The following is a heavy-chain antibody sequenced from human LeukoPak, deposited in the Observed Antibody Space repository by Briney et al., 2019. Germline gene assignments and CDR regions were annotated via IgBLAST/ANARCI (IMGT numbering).Heavy chain of an antibody. J-gene: IGHJ6*02. Sequence: ASVKVSCKASGYTFTSYDINWVRQAPGQGLEWMGWMNPNSGNTGYAQKFQGRVTMTRNTSISTAYMELSSLRSEDTAVYYCARGSVTVLYYYYYGMDVWGQGTTVTVSS. CDR1: GYTFTSYD. V-gene: IGHV1-8*01. CDR2: MNPNSGNT. CDR3: ARGSVTVLYYYYYGMDV. D-gene: IGHD4-11*01.